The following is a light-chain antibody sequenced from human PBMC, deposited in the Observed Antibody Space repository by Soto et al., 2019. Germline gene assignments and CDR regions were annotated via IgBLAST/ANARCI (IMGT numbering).Light chain of an antibody. CDR1: QSVSSK. V-gene: IGKV3-15*01. Sequence: EIVMTQSPATLSVSPGEGATLSCRASQSVSSKLAWYQQKPGQAPRLLIYGASTRATGIPARFSGSGSGTDFTLTISRLEPEDFAVYFCQQYSDLPMTFGQGTRLEIK. J-gene: IGKJ5*01. CDR2: GAS. CDR3: QQYSDLPMT.